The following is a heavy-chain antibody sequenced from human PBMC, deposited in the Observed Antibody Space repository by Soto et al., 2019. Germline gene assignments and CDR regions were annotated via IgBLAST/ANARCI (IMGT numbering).Heavy chain of an antibody. CDR1: GGTFSSYA. D-gene: IGHD2-21*01. CDR3: ARPRASLYFDY. Sequence: QVQLVQSGAEVKKPGSSVKVSCKASGGTFSSYAISWVRQAPGQGLEWMGGIIPIFGTANYAQKFKGRVTITADKSTSTANMELSTLRYEDTAEYYCARPRASLYFDYWGQGTLVTVSS. V-gene: IGHV1-69*06. J-gene: IGHJ4*02. CDR2: IIPIFGTA.